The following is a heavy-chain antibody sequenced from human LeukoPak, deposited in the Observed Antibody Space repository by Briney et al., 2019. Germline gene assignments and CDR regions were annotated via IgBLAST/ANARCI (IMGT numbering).Heavy chain of an antibody. V-gene: IGHV4-39*07. CDR2: VHSTGNT. J-gene: IGHJ3*02. CDR3: ARDVAYNAFDI. CDR1: GGSMSSSFYD. Sequence: SETLSLTCTVAGGSMSSSFYDWGWIREPPGKGLEWIGSVHSTGNTYYSPSIKSRVTISVDTSKNQFSLRLTSVTAADTAVYYCARDVAYNAFDIWGQGTMVTVSS. D-gene: IGHD1-1*01.